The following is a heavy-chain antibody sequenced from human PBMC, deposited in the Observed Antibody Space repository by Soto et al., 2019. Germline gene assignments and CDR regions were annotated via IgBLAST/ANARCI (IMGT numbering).Heavy chain of an antibody. D-gene: IGHD1-26*01. V-gene: IGHV3-43*01. Sequence: GGSLRLSCAASGFTFDDYTMHWVRQAPGKGLEWVSLISWDGGSTYYADSVKGRFTISRDNSKNSLYLQMNSLRTEDTALYYCAKEGDGGSYSGDSGYFDYWGQGTLVTVSS. CDR2: ISWDGGST. J-gene: IGHJ4*02. CDR1: GFTFDDYT. CDR3: AKEGDGGSYSGDSGYFDY.